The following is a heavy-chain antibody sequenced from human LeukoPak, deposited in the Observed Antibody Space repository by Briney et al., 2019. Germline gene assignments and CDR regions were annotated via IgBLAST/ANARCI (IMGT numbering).Heavy chain of an antibody. D-gene: IGHD3-3*01. CDR2: IYYSGST. V-gene: IGHV4-59*12. Sequence: SETLSLTCTVSGGSISSYYWSWIRQPPGKGLEWIGYIYYSGSTNYNPSLKSRVTISVDTSKNQFSLKLSSVTAADTAVYYCARGRSDFWRGYYYFDHWGQGTLVTVSS. CDR3: ARGRSDFWRGYYYFDH. J-gene: IGHJ4*02. CDR1: GGSISSYY.